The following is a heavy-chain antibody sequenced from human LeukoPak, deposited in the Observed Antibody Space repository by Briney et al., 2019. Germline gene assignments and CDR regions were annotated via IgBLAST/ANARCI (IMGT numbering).Heavy chain of an antibody. V-gene: IGHV1-3*01. Sequence: AASVTVSCTASGYTFTSYAMHWVRQAPGQRLEWMGWINAGNGNTKYSQKFQGRVTITRDTSASTAYMELSSLRSEDTAVYYCARDGRIIAVAGTGGWFDPWGQGTLVTVSS. CDR2: INAGNGNT. CDR3: ARDGRIIAVAGTGGWFDP. D-gene: IGHD6-19*01. J-gene: IGHJ5*02. CDR1: GYTFTSYA.